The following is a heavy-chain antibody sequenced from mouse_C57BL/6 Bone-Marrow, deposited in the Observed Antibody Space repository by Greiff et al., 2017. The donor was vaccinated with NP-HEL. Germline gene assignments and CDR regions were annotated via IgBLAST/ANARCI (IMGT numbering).Heavy chain of an antibody. CDR3: ANYYGSSFDY. Sequence: PGQGLEWIGWIYPRDGSTKYNEKFKGKATLTVDTSSSTAYMELHSLTSEDSAVYFCANYYGSSFDYWGQGTTLTVSS. CDR2: IYPRDGST. J-gene: IGHJ2*01. D-gene: IGHD1-1*01. V-gene: IGHV1-85*01.